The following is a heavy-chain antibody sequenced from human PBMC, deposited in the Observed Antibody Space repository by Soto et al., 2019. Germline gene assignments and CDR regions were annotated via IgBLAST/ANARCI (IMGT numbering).Heavy chain of an antibody. CDR3: ARKEGWLVPAAVRNWFDP. J-gene: IGHJ5*02. Sequence: SETLSLTCAVYGGSFSGYYWSWIRQPPGKGLEWIGEINHSGSTNYNPSLKSRVTISVDTSKNQFSLKLSSVTAADTAVYYCARKEGWLVPAAVRNWFDPWGQGTLVTVSS. V-gene: IGHV4-34*01. D-gene: IGHD2-2*02. CDR2: INHSGST. CDR1: GGSFSGYY.